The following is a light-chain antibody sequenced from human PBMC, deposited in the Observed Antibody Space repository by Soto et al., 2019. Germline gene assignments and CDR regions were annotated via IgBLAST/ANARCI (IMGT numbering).Light chain of an antibody. J-gene: IGKJ4*01. CDR2: DAS. CDR1: QSVSSY. CDR3: QQRSNWPPLT. V-gene: IGKV3-11*01. Sequence: EIVLTQSPATLTLSPGKRATLSCRASQSVSSYLAWYQQKPGQAPRLLIYDASNRATGIPARFSGSGSGTDFTLTISSLEPEDFAVYYCQQRSNWPPLTFGGGTKVEIK.